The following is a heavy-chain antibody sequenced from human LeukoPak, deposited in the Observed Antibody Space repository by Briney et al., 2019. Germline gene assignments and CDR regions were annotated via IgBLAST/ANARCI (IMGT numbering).Heavy chain of an antibody. Sequence: GGSLRLSCAASGFTFSSYAMHWVRQAPGKGLEYVSAISSNGGSTYYANSVKGRFTISRDKSKNTLYLQMGSLRAEDMAVYYCAREADSSSSYWYFDLWGRGTLVTVSS. D-gene: IGHD6-13*01. CDR1: GFTFSSYA. J-gene: IGHJ2*01. CDR2: ISSNGGST. V-gene: IGHV3-64*01. CDR3: AREADSSSSYWYFDL.